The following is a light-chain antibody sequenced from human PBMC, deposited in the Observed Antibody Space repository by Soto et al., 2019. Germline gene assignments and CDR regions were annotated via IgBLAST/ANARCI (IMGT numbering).Light chain of an antibody. CDR1: QSVRSTS. V-gene: IGKV3-20*01. CDR2: GAS. J-gene: IGKJ1*01. CDR3: QQYGSSPET. Sequence: ENVLTQSPGTVSLSPGERATLSCRASQSVRSTSLAWYQQKPGQAPRLLIYGASSRATGIPDRFSGSGSGTDFTLTISILEPEDFAVYYCQQYGSSPETFGQGTKVDI.